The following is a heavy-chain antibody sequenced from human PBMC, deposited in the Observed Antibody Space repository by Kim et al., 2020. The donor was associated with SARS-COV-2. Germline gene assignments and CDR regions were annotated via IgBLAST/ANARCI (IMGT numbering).Heavy chain of an antibody. J-gene: IGHJ3*02. Sequence: SVKVSCKASGGTFSSYAISWVRQAPGQGLEWMGGIIPIFGTANYAQKFQGRVTITADESTSTAYMELSSLRSEDTAVYYCARADGYCSGGSCYSARRKRYAFDIWGQGTMVTVSS. CDR3: ARADGYCSGGSCYSARRKRYAFDI. V-gene: IGHV1-69*13. CDR2: IIPIFGTA. CDR1: GGTFSSYA. D-gene: IGHD2-15*01.